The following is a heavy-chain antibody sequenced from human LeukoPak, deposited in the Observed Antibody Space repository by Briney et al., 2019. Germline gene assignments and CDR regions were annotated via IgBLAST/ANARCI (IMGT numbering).Heavy chain of an antibody. Sequence: PSETLSLTCTVSGVSITSSSSYWGWVRQPPGKGPEWIGSIYYSGLTYDNPSLKNRVSISVDPAKNHFSLKVTSVTAADTAVYYCASGTFDDYGDYDRGDYFDHWGQGTLVTVSS. CDR1: GVSITSSSSY. CDR3: ASGTFDDYGDYDRGDYFDH. V-gene: IGHV4-39*02. CDR2: IYYSGLT. D-gene: IGHD4-17*01. J-gene: IGHJ4*02.